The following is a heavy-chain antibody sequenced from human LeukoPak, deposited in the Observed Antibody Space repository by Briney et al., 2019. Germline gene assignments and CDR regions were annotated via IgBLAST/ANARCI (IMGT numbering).Heavy chain of an antibody. Sequence: SETLSLTCTVSGGSIRSGSYYWSWIRQPAGKGLEWIGRIHAGGSTNYNPSLKRRVTISADTSKNQFSLKLSSVTAADTAVYYCAREFRKGWDWFDPWGQGTLVTVSS. CDR1: GGSIRSGSYY. CDR2: IHAGGST. D-gene: IGHD1-26*01. J-gene: IGHJ5*02. CDR3: AREFRKGWDWFDP. V-gene: IGHV4-61*02.